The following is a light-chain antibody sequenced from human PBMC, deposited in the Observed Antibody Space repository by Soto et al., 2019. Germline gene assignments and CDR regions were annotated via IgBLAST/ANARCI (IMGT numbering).Light chain of an antibody. CDR1: SSDVGGYNY. CDR2: EVT. Sequence: QSALTQPASVSGSPGQSITISCTGTSSDVGGYNYVSWYQQHPGEVPKLLIYEVTNRPSGVSNRFFGSKSGNTASLNISGLQGEDEADYYCSSYTSSSTGVFGTGTKLTVL. V-gene: IGLV2-14*01. CDR3: SSYTSSSTGV. J-gene: IGLJ1*01.